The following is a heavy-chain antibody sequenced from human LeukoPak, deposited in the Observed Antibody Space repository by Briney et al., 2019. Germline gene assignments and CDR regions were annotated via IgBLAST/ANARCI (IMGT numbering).Heavy chain of an antibody. CDR2: ISGNGGST. D-gene: IGHD2-2*02. CDR1: GFTFSSYA. V-gene: IGHV3-23*01. J-gene: IGHJ4*02. CDR3: ASRGYCSSTSCYKGDY. Sequence: GGSLRLSCAASGFTFSSYAMSWVRQAPGKGLEWVSGISGNGGSTYYADSVKGRFTISRDNSKNTLYLQMNSLRAEDTAVYYCASRGYCSSTSCYKGDYWGQGTLVTVSS.